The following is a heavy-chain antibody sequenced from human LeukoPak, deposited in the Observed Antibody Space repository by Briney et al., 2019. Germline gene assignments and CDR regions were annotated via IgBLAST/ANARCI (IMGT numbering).Heavy chain of an antibody. CDR2: INHSGST. J-gene: IGHJ6*03. CDR3: ARVGSGSYLNYYYYMDV. CDR1: GGSFSGYY. Sequence: SETLSLTCAVYGGSFSGYYWSWIRQPPGKGLEWIGEINHSGSTNYNPSLKSRVTISVDTSKNQFSLKLSSVTAADTAVYYCARVGSGSYLNYYYYMDVWGKGTAVTVSS. D-gene: IGHD1-26*01. V-gene: IGHV4-34*01.